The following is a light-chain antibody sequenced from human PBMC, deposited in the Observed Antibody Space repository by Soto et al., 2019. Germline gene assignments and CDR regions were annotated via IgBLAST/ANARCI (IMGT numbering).Light chain of an antibody. CDR2: GAS. J-gene: IGLJ2*01. CDR1: TGAVTSGYS. CDR3: LLSYSGAQLAL. Sequence: QAVVTHEPSLTVSPGGTVTLTCASSTGAVTSGYSPNWFQQKPGQAPRSLIYGASNRHSWTPARFSGSLLGDKAALTLSGARPEDEGDYYCLLSYSGAQLALFGGGTKLTVL. V-gene: IGLV7-43*01.